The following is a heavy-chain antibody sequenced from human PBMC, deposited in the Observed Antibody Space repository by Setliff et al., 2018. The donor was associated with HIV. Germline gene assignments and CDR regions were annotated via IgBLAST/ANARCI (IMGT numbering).Heavy chain of an antibody. V-gene: IGHV4-4*07. Sequence: SETLSLTCSVSGGSMSSYCWTWIRQPAGKGLEWMGRIYSSGNTEYNPSLRSRVTLSVGTSKNQFSLRLSSVTAVDTAVYFCARRAQDSWNLDLWGRGTLVTVSS. CDR2: IYSSGNT. CDR3: ARRAQDSWNLDL. CDR1: GGSMSSYC. J-gene: IGHJ2*01.